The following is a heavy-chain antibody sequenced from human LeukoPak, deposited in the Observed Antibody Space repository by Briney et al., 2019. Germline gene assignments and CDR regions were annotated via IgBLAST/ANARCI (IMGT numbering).Heavy chain of an antibody. CDR2: INHSGST. V-gene: IGHV4-34*01. CDR3: AGEVAAAGTADY. Sequence: SETLSLTCAVYGGSFSGYYWSWIRQPPGKGLEWIGEINHSGSTNYNPSLKSRVTISVDTSKNQFSLKLSSVTAADTAVYYCAGEVAAAGTADYWGQGTLVTVSS. J-gene: IGHJ4*02. D-gene: IGHD6-13*01. CDR1: GGSFSGYY.